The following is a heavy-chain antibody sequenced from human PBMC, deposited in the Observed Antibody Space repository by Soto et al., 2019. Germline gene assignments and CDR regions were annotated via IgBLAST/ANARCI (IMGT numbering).Heavy chain of an antibody. CDR3: ASGTNYYDSSGYYYY. V-gene: IGHV1-69*02. CDR1: GGTFSSYT. D-gene: IGHD3-22*01. CDR2: IIPILGIA. Sequence: SVKVSCKASGGTFSSYTISWVRQAPGQGLEWMGRIIPILGIANYAQKFQGRVTITADKSTSTAYMELSSLRSEDTAAYYCASGTNYYDSSGYYYYWGQGTLVTVSS. J-gene: IGHJ4*02.